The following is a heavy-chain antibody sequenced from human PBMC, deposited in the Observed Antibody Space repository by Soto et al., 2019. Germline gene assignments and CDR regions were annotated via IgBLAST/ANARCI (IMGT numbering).Heavy chain of an antibody. CDR2: ISRTGDSA. D-gene: IGHD3-22*01. V-gene: IGHV3-23*01. CDR3: AKGPDGSGYYHNWFDS. CDR1: GFSFSDYA. Sequence: EVHLLESGGALVQPGGFRTLSCAASGFSFSDYAMSWVRQAPGKGLEWVSSISRTGDSAYYADSVKGRFAISRDRSKNRLSLQMNSLRVEDTAVYYCAKGPDGSGYYHNWFDSWGQGTLITVSS. J-gene: IGHJ5*01.